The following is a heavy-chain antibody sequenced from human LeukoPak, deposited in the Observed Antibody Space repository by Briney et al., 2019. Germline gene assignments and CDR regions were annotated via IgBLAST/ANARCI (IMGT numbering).Heavy chain of an antibody. D-gene: IGHD6-13*01. V-gene: IGHV1-2*02. CDR2: INPNSGGT. Sequence: ASVKVSCRASGYTFTGYYIHWVRQAPGQGLEWMGCINPNSGGTNYAQKFQGRVTMTRDTSITTAYMELSRLRSDDTAVYYCARDLGGYSSSWECCWFDPWGQGTLVTVSS. CDR3: ARDLGGYSSSWECCWFDP. J-gene: IGHJ5*02. CDR1: GYTFTGYY.